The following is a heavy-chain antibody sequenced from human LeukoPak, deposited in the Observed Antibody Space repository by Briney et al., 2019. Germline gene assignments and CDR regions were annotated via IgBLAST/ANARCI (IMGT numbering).Heavy chain of an antibody. J-gene: IGHJ5*02. CDR3: ARGAHYYDKRWFDP. CDR2: INHSGST. Sequence: SETLSLTCTVSGGSISSYYWSWIRQPAGKGLEWIGEINHSGSTNYNPSLKSRVTISVDTSKNQFSLKLSSVTAADTAVYYCARGAHYYDKRWFDPWGQGTLVTVSS. CDR1: GGSISSYY. V-gene: IGHV4-34*01. D-gene: IGHD3-22*01.